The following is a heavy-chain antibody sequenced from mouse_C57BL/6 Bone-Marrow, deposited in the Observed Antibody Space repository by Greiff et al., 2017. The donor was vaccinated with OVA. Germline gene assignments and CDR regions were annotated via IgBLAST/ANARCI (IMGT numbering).Heavy chain of an antibody. CDR2: IDPETGGT. CDR1: GYTFTDYE. J-gene: IGHJ1*03. D-gene: IGHD1-1*01. Sequence: SGAELVRPGASVTLSCKASGYTFTDYEMHWVKQTPVHGLEWIGAIDPETGGTAYNQKFKGKAILTADKSSSTAYMELRSLTSEDSAVYYCTDYYGSSPDVWGTGTTVTVSS. V-gene: IGHV1-15*01. CDR3: TDYYGSSPDV.